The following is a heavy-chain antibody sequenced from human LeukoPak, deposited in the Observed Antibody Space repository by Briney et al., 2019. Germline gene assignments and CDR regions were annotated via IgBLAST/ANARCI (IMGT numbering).Heavy chain of an antibody. V-gene: IGHV1-8*03. CDR1: GYTFTSYD. CDR2: MNPNSGNT. J-gene: IGHJ4*02. Sequence: EASAKVSCXASGYTFTSYDINWVRQATGQGLEWMGWMNPNSGNTGYAQKFQGRVTITRNTSISTAYMELSSLRSEDTAVYYCARVLYVWGSRIVIPFRYWGQGTLVTVSS. CDR3: ARVLYVWGSRIVIPFRY. D-gene: IGHD3-16*02.